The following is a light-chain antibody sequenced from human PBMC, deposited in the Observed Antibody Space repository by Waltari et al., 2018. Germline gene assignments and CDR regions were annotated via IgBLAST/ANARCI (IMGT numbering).Light chain of an antibody. J-gene: IGKJ1*01. CDR3: QQYKSYPRT. V-gene: IGKV1-16*01. CDR1: QDISNY. CDR2: AAC. Sequence: TQITQLPLSLSASAGDRVTATCRSSQDISNYLAWFQQKPGKAPKSLIYAACTLQSEVPSTSSGSGSRTDFTLTISSLQPEDVATYYCQQYKSYPRTFGQGTKVEIK.